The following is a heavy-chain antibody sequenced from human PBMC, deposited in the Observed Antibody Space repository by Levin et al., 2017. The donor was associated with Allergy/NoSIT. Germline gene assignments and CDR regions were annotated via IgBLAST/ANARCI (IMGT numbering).Heavy chain of an antibody. D-gene: IGHD6-6*01. CDR1: GFTFINYA. CDR3: TKGIEEQFVRLAYDS. J-gene: IGHJ3*02. V-gene: IGHV3-30*18. Sequence: GGSLRLSCAASGFTFINYAMHWVRQAPGKGLEWVAAISQDGSNGYYADSVKGRFTISRDNSKNTLYLQMNSLRADDTAVYYCTKGIEEQFVRLAYDSWGKGKMVIVSS. CDR2: ISQDGSNG.